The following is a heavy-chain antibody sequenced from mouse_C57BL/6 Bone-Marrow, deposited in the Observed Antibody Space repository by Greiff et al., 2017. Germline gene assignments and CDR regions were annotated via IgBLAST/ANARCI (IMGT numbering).Heavy chain of an antibody. D-gene: IGHD2-4*01. V-gene: IGHV5-4*01. CDR2: ISDGGSYT. CDR1: GFTFSSYA. CDR3: ARDGSIYYDDFDY. Sequence: EVQLVESGGGLVKPGGSLKLSCAASGFTFSSYAMSWVRQTPEKRLEWVATISDGGSYTSYPDNVKGRFTISRDNAKNNLYLQMSHLKSEDTAMYYCARDGSIYYDDFDYWGKGTTLTVSS. J-gene: IGHJ2*01.